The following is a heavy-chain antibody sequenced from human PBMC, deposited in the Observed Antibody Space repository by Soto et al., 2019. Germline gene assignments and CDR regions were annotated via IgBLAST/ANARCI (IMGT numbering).Heavy chain of an antibody. Sequence: PSETLSLTCTVSAGSFKRGRYSWSWIRQPPGKGLEWIGYVYHTGRTSYNPSLKSRVSISMDTSKNQFSLNLDSVTAADTAVYFCARDFAYFDSWGQGTLVTVSS. J-gene: IGHJ4*02. V-gene: IGHV4-61*01. CDR1: AGSFKRGRYS. CDR2: VYHTGRT. CDR3: ARDFAYFDS. D-gene: IGHD3-3*01.